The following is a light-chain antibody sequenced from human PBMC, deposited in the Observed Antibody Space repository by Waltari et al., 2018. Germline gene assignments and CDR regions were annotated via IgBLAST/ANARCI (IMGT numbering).Light chain of an antibody. CDR2: AAS. CDR3: QQANSCPFT. V-gene: IGKV1-12*01. CDR1: QGISSW. Sequence: DIHMTQSPSSVPASVGDRVTITCRASQGISSWLAWNQQQAGNAPKLLIYAASSLQSGVPSRFSGSGAGTDFTLTISSLQPEDFATYNCQQANSCPFTFGPGTKVDIK. J-gene: IGKJ3*01.